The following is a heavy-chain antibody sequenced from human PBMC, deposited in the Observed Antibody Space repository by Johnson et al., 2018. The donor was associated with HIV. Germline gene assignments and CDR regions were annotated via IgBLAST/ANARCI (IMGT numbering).Heavy chain of an antibody. CDR1: GFTFDDYA. D-gene: IGHD5-12*01. CDR3: AKVPWGYSGYDTAFDI. Sequence: VQLVESGGVVVQPGGSLRLSCAASGFTFDDYAMHWVRQAPGKGLEWVSLISWDGGSTYYADSVKVRFTISRDNSKNSMYLQMNSLRAEDTALYYCAKVPWGYSGYDTAFDIWGPGTMVTVSS. CDR2: ISWDGGST. J-gene: IGHJ3*02. V-gene: IGHV3-43D*03.